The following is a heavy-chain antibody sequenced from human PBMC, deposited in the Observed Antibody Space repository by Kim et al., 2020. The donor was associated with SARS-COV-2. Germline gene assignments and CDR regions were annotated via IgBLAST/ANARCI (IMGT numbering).Heavy chain of an antibody. J-gene: IGHJ5*02. D-gene: IGHD2-2*03. CDR3: AKLGYCRSASCRGFDP. Sequence: LRRRVTISVDSSKNQFSLKLTSVTAADTAVYYCAKLGYCRSASCRGFDPWGQGTLVTVSS. V-gene: IGHV4-59*08.